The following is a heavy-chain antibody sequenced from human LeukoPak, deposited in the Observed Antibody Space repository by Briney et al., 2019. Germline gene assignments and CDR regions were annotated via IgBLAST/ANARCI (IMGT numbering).Heavy chain of an antibody. Sequence: HRASVKVSCKASGYTFTGYYMHWVRQAPGQGLEWMGWINPNSGGTNYAQKFQGRVTMTRDTSISTAYMELSSLTSDDTAVYYCARGVVAATFYYYMDVWGKGTTATVSS. J-gene: IGHJ6*03. CDR1: GYTFTGYY. V-gene: IGHV1-2*02. CDR3: ARGVVAATFYYYMDV. D-gene: IGHD2-15*01. CDR2: INPNSGGT.